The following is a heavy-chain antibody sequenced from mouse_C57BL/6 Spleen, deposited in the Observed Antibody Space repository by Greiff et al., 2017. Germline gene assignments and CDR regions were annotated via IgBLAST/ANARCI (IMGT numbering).Heavy chain of an antibody. CDR2: IYPGDGDT. Sequence: VQLQQSGPELVKPGASVKISCKASGYAFSSSWMNWVKQRPGKGLEWIGRIYPGDGDTNYNGKFKGKATLTADKSSSTAYMQLSSLTSEDSAVYFCASLTGTVYYVDYWGQGTTLTVSS. CDR1: GYAFSSSW. V-gene: IGHV1-82*01. J-gene: IGHJ2*01. D-gene: IGHD4-1*01. CDR3: ASLTGTVYYVDY.